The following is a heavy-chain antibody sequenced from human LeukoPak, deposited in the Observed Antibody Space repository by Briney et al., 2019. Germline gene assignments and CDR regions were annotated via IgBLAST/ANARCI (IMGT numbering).Heavy chain of an antibody. CDR1: GGSISSSSYY. Sequence: SETLSLTCTVSGGSISSSSYYWGWIRQPPGKGLEWIGSIYYSGSTYYNPSLKSRVTISVDTSKNQFSLKLSSVTAADTAVYYCARVSTTVVTPRWYFDLWGRGTLVTVSS. CDR3: ARVSTTVVTPRWYFDL. J-gene: IGHJ2*01. V-gene: IGHV4-39*07. CDR2: IYYSGST. D-gene: IGHD4-23*01.